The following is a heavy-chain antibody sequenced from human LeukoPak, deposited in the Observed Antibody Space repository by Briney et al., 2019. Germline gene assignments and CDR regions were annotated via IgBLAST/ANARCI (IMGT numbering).Heavy chain of an antibody. D-gene: IGHD4-23*01. CDR2: IYPGDSDT. CDR1: GYRFTNYW. V-gene: IGHV5-51*01. J-gene: IGHJ4*02. CDR3: ARGSTVVTLDY. Sequence: GESLKISCKGSGYRFTNYWIGWVRQMPGKGLEWMGSIYPGDSDTRYSPSFQGQVTISADKSISTAYLQWSSLKASDTARYYCARGSTVVTLDYWGQGTLVTVSS.